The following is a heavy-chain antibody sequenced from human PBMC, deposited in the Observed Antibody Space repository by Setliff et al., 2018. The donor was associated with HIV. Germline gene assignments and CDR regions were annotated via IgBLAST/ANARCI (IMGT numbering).Heavy chain of an antibody. CDR1: GGSFSNYG. D-gene: IGHD3-16*02. J-gene: IGHJ4*02. Sequence: SVKVSCKASGGSFSNYGFSWVRQAPGQGLEWLGGIIPILGTTNYAPEFQDRVTITADESTSTAYVEMGNLRSEDTAVYFCARATDPTSFDYVWGSYRYTLGHWGQGTLVTVSS. CDR2: IIPILGTT. V-gene: IGHV1-69*13. CDR3: ARATDPTSFDYVWGSYRYTLGH.